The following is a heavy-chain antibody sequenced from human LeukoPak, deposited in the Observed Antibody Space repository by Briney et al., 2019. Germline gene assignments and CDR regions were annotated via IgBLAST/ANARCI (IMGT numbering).Heavy chain of an antibody. Sequence: GRSLRLSCAASVFTIDDYAMHWDRQAPGKGLEWVSGISWNSGSIGYADSVKGRFTISRDNAKNSLYLQMNSLRAEDTALYYSAKRVRDAVVAAMVYWGQGTLVTVSS. V-gene: IGHV3-9*01. D-gene: IGHD2-15*01. J-gene: IGHJ4*02. CDR2: ISWNSGSI. CDR3: AKRVRDAVVAAMVY. CDR1: VFTIDDYA.